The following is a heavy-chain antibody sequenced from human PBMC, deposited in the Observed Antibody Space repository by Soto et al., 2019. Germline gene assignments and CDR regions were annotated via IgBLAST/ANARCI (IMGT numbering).Heavy chain of an antibody. J-gene: IGHJ4*02. CDR1: GGTFSSYT. CDR2: IIPILGIA. V-gene: IGHV1-69*08. Sequence: QVQLVQSGAEVKKPGSSVKVSCKASGGTFSSYTISWVRQAPGQGLEWMGRIIPILGIANYAQKFQGRVTITADKSTSTDYMDLSSLRSADTAVYYCARDQYGGGPMIWGQGTLVTVSS. D-gene: IGHD3-16*01. CDR3: ARDQYGGGPMI.